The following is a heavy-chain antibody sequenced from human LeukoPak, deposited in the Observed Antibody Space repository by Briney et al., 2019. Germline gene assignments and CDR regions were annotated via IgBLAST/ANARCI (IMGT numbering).Heavy chain of an antibody. J-gene: IGHJ4*02. Sequence: SGTLSLTCTVSGTSLSPFHWTWFRQSAGQRLEWIGLIYFTGTATLNPSLRSRVAMSVDLAKNQLFLKLASMTAADTAMYYCARKDGDYWGQGTLVSVSS. CDR2: IYFTGTA. V-gene: IGHV4-4*07. CDR3: ARKDGDY. CDR1: GTSLSPFH.